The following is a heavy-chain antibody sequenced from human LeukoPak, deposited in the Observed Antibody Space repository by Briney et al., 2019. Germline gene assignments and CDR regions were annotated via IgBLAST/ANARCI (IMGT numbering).Heavy chain of an antibody. D-gene: IGHD3-3*01. CDR3: AKGGQDFDFWRFDY. J-gene: IGHJ4*02. V-gene: IGHV3-23*01. CDR1: LVRFSAYA. Sequence: VGSLRLSCAHSLVRFSAYAMSSVRQAPGKGLKWYSSISGSGGRTYYTNSVKGRFTISRENFKNTVYLEMNNLGAEDTALYYCAKGGQDFDFWRFDYWGQGNLVIVSS. CDR2: ISGSGGRT.